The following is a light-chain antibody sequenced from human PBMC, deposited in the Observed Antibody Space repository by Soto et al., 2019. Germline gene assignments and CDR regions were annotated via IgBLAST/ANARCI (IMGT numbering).Light chain of an antibody. Sequence: EIVLTQYPATLSLSPGERATLSCMASQSLGTNLAWYQQKPGQAPRLLIYLTSNRAAGIPARFSGSGSETDFTLTISDVEPEDFAVYYCHQRQSWPRTFGQGTKVDIK. CDR3: HQRQSWPRT. V-gene: IGKV3-11*01. J-gene: IGKJ1*01. CDR1: QSLGTN. CDR2: LTS.